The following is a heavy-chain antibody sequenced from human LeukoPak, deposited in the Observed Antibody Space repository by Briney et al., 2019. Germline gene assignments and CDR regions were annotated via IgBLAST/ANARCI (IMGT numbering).Heavy chain of an antibody. CDR2: MNPNSGNT. CDR3: ARVRSSSWGTYYYYMDV. V-gene: IGHV1-8*01. D-gene: IGHD6-13*01. J-gene: IGHJ6*03. Sequence: GASVKVSCKASGYTFTSYDINWVRQATGQGLEWMGWMNPNSGNTGYAQKFQGRVTMTRNTSISTAYMELSSLRSEDTAVYYCARVRSSSWGTYYYYMDVWSKGTTVTVSS. CDR1: GYTFTSYD.